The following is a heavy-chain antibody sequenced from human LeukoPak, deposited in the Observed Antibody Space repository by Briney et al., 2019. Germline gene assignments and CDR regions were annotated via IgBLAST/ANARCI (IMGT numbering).Heavy chain of an antibody. CDR2: INHSGST. Sequence: SETLSLTCAVYGGSFSGYYWSWIRQPPGKGLEWIGEINHSGSTNYNPSLKSRVTISVDTSKNQFSLKLSSVTAADTAVYYCARGRVDTAMVTEAFVIWGQGTMVTVSS. CDR1: GGSFSGYY. CDR3: ARGRVDTAMVTEAFVI. V-gene: IGHV4-34*01. J-gene: IGHJ3*02. D-gene: IGHD5-18*01.